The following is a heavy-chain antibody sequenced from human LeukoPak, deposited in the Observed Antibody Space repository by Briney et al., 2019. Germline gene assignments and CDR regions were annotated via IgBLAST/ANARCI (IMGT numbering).Heavy chain of an antibody. Sequence: ASVKVTCKASGYTFTGYYMHWVRQAPGQGLEWMGWINPNSGGTNYAQKFQGRVTMTRDTSISTAYMELSRLRSDDTAVYYCARDLVGATWWFDPWGQGTLVTVSS. D-gene: IGHD1-26*01. V-gene: IGHV1-2*02. CDR2: INPNSGGT. CDR1: GYTFTGYY. CDR3: ARDLVGATWWFDP. J-gene: IGHJ5*02.